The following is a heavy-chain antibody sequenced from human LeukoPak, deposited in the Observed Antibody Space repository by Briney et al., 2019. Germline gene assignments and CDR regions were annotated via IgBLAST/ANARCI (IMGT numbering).Heavy chain of an antibody. J-gene: IGHJ4*02. D-gene: IGHD1-26*01. CDR1: GYTFTDYY. V-gene: IGHV1-2*02. CDR3: AREGPIVGATHLVDY. CDR2: INPNSGGT. Sequence: ASLKVSCKAYGYTFTDYYMHWVRQAPGQGLEWMGWINPNSGGTNYAQKFQGRVTMTRDTSISTAYMELSRLRSDDTAVYYCAREGPIVGATHLVDYWGQGTLVTVSS.